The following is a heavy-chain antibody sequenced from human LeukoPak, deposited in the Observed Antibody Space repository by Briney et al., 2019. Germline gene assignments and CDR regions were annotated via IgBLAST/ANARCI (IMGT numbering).Heavy chain of an antibody. D-gene: IGHD6-19*01. Sequence: ASVKVSCKASGYTFTSYGISWVRQAPGQGLEWMGWISAYNGNTNYAQKLQGRVTMTTDTSTSTAYMELRSLRSDDTAVYYCARGLKTGYSSGWYWFDPWGQGTLVPSPQ. CDR3: ARGLKTGYSSGWYWFDP. V-gene: IGHV1-18*01. J-gene: IGHJ5*02. CDR2: ISAYNGNT. CDR1: GYTFTSYG.